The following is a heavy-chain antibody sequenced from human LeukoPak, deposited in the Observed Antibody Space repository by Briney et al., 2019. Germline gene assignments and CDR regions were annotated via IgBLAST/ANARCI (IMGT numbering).Heavy chain of an antibody. CDR1: GFTFSSYS. Sequence: PGGSLGLSCAASGFTFSSYSMNWVRQAPGKGLEWVSYISSSSSTIYYADSVKGRFTISRDNAKNSLCLQMNSLRAEDTAVYYCARSRRRAWFGELLSSPYGMDVWGQGTTVTVSS. J-gene: IGHJ6*02. CDR3: ARSRRRAWFGELLSSPYGMDV. D-gene: IGHD3-10*01. V-gene: IGHV3-48*01. CDR2: ISSSSSTI.